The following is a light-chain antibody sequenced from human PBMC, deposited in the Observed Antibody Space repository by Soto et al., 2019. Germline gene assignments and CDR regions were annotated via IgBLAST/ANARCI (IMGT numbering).Light chain of an antibody. J-gene: IGKJ1*01. V-gene: IGKV1-39*01. CDR2: AAS. CDR3: QQSYSSPPT. Sequence: DIQLTQSPASLSASVGDRVTITCRASQTISNHLNWYQQKPGKAPKLLIFAASSLQSGVPSRFSGSRSGPDFTLTISSLQPEDFATYYCQQSYSSPPTFGQGDQGGYQ. CDR1: QTISNH.